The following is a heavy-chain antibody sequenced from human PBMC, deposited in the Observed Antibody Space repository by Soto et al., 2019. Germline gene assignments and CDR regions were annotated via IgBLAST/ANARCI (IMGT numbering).Heavy chain of an antibody. Sequence: QLQLHMSGSGLVKPSQTLSLTCTVSGASITYGAYSWSWIRQTPGKGLEWIGYINHLETTFYNPSFESRLTLSTERPKNQFSLTLKFMSAADRAGYFCARGGGFDPFDYWGQGILVTVPS. CDR1: GASITYGAYS. CDR3: ARGGGFDPFDY. V-gene: IGHV4-30-2*01. CDR2: INHLETT. J-gene: IGHJ4*02. D-gene: IGHD3-10*01.